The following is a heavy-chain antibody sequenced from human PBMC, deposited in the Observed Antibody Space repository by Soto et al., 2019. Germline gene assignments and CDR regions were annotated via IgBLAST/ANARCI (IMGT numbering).Heavy chain of an antibody. CDR2: ISAYNGNT. Sequence: ASVKVSCRASGYTFTSYGISWVRQAPGQGLEWMGWISAYNGNTNYAQKLQGRVTMTTDTSTSTAYMELRSLRSDDTAVYYCARDRVSYSSSQYYFDYWGQGTLVTVSS. CDR3: ARDRVSYSSSQYYFDY. J-gene: IGHJ4*02. V-gene: IGHV1-18*01. CDR1: GYTFTSYG. D-gene: IGHD6-13*01.